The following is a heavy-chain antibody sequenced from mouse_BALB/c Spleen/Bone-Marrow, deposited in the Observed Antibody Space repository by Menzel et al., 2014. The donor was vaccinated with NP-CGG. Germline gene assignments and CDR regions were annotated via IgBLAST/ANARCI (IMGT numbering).Heavy chain of an antibody. CDR1: GYTFTDYW. V-gene: IGHV1-69*01. D-gene: IGHD2-13*01. Sequence: QVQLQQPGAELVMPGASVKMSCKASGYTFTDYWIHWVKQRPGQGLEWIGAIDTSYTYTTYNQKFKGKATLTVDASSSTAYIQLSSLTSEDSAVYYCANIYYGDYGWFSCWGQGTLVTVSA. CDR2: IDTSYTYT. J-gene: IGHJ3*01. CDR3: ANIYYGDYGWFSC.